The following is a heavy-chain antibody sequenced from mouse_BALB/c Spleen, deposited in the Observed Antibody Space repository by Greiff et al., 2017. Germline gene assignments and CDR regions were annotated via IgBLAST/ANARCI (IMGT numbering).Heavy chain of an antibody. CDR3: AREEDYGNTGFAY. J-gene: IGHJ3*01. Sequence: VQLQQSGPGLVKPSQSLSLTCSVTGYSITSGYYWNWIRQFPGNKLEWMGYISYDGSNNYNPSLKNRISITRDTSKNQFFLKLNSVTTEDTATYYCAREEDYGNTGFAYWGQGTLVTVSA. CDR2: ISYDGSN. D-gene: IGHD2-1*01. CDR1: GYSITSGYY. V-gene: IGHV3-6*02.